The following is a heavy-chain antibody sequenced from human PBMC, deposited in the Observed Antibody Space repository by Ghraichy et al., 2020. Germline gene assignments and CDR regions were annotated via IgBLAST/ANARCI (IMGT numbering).Heavy chain of an antibody. CDR1: GFTFSSYW. V-gene: IGHV3-7*04. Sequence: TLSLTCAASGFTFSSYWMSWVRQAPGKGLEWVANIKQDGSEKYYVDSVKGRFTISRDNAKNSLYLQMNSLRAEDTAVYYCARLFSLPFDYWGQGTLVTVSS. J-gene: IGHJ4*02. CDR2: IKQDGSEK. CDR3: ARLFSLPFDY.